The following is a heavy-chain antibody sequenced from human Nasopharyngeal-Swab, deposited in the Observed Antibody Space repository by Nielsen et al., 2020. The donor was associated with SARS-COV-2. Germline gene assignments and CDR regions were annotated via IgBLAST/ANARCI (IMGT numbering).Heavy chain of an antibody. CDR1: GGSISSAGYS. CDR3: ASLEGITVAGTLIDY. D-gene: IGHD6-19*01. Sequence: SETLSLTCAVSGGSISSAGYSWSWIRQPPGKGLEWIGYIYHSGSTYHNPSLKSRVTLSVDTSKNQFSMKLSSVTAADTAVYYRASLEGITVAGTLIDYWGQGTLVTVSS. V-gene: IGHV4-30-2*01. CDR2: IYHSGST. J-gene: IGHJ4*02.